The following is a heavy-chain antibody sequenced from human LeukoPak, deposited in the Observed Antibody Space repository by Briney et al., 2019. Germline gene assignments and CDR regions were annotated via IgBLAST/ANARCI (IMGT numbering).Heavy chain of an antibody. J-gene: IGHJ5*02. CDR2: IIPILGIA. V-gene: IGHV1-69*04. Sequence: ASVKVSCKASGGTFSNYAISWVRQAPGQGLEWMGRIIPILGIANYAQKFQGRVTITADKSTSTAYMELSSLRSEDTAVYYCARVPTRIAVAGTVSWFDPWGQGTLVTVSS. CDR3: ARVPTRIAVAGTVSWFDP. CDR1: GGTFSNYA. D-gene: IGHD6-19*01.